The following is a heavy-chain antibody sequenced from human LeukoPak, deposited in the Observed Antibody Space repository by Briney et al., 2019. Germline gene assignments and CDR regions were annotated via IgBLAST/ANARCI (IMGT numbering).Heavy chain of an antibody. J-gene: IGHJ3*02. CDR2: IYHSGST. Sequence: SETLSLTCAVSGGSLSGYYWGWIRQPPGKGLEWIGSIYHSGSTYYNPSLKSRVTISVDTSKNQFSLKLSSVTAADTAVYYCASYTDAFDIWGQGTMVTVSS. CDR3: ASYTDAFDI. CDR1: GGSLSGYY. D-gene: IGHD3-16*01. V-gene: IGHV4-38-2*01.